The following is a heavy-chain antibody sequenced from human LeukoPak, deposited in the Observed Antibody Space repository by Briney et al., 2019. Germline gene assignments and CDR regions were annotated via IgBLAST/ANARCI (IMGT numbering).Heavy chain of an antibody. V-gene: IGHV3-30*18. CDR3: AKSIVARSRSFQSYYFDY. D-gene: IGHD3-22*01. CDR1: GFTFSSYG. J-gene: IGHJ4*02. Sequence: GGSLRLSCAASGFTFSSYGMHWVRQAPSKGLEWVAVISYDENEYYADSVKGRFTISRDNSKSTLYLQMNSLRAEDTAVYYCAKSIVARSRSFQSYYFDYWGQGTLVTVSS. CDR2: ISYDENE.